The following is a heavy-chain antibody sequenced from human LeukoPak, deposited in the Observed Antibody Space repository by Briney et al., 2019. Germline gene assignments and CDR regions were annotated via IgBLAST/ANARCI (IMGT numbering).Heavy chain of an antibody. J-gene: IGHJ6*02. CDR1: GYTFTSYG. V-gene: IGHV1-18*01. D-gene: IGHD3-16*01. CDR2: ISAYNGNT. Sequence: ASVKGSCKAPGYTFTSYGISWVRQAPGQGLEWMGWISAYNGNTNYAQKLQGRVTMTTDTSTSTAYMELRSLRSDDTAVYYCSARSLGEQYYGMDVWGQGTTVTVSS. CDR3: SARSLGEQYYGMDV.